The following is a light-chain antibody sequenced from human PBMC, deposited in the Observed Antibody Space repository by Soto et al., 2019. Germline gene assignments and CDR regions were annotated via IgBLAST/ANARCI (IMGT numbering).Light chain of an antibody. CDR3: HQYRTSPFT. CDR1: QIVTTRY. Sequence: EIVLTQSPGTLSLSPGDRATLSCRASQIVTTRYLAWYQQKPGQAPRLLIYDGSNRATGIPDRFSGSGSGTDFSLTISRLEPEDFAVYYCHQYRTSPFTFGPGTKVDIK. CDR2: DGS. J-gene: IGKJ3*01. V-gene: IGKV3-20*01.